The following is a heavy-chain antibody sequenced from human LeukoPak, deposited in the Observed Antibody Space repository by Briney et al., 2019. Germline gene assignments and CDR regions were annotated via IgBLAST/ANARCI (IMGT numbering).Heavy chain of an antibody. D-gene: IGHD2-2*02. CDR1: GFTFSSYA. V-gene: IGHV3-23*01. CDR3: AKIPTPIVVVPAAIGDY. Sequence: PGGSLRLSCAASGFTFSSYAMSWVRQAPGKGLEWVSAISGSGGSTYYADSVKGRFTISRDNSKNTLYLQMNSLRAEDTAVYYCAKIPTPIVVVPAAIGDYWGQGTLVTVSS. CDR2: ISGSGGST. J-gene: IGHJ4*02.